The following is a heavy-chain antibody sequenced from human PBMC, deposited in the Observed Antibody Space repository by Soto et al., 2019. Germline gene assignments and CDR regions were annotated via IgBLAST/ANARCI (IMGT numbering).Heavy chain of an antibody. J-gene: IGHJ6*02. V-gene: IGHV1-8*01. D-gene: IGHD3-16*01. CDR1: GYTFTSYD. CDR3: ARWGVGPRFYYYGMDV. Sequence: QVKLVQSGAEVKKPGASVKVSCKASGYTFTSYDINWVRQATGQGLEWMGWMNPNSGNTGYAQKFQGRVTMTRNTSISTAYMELRSLRSEDTAVYYCARWGVGPRFYYYGMDVWGQGTTVTVSS. CDR2: MNPNSGNT.